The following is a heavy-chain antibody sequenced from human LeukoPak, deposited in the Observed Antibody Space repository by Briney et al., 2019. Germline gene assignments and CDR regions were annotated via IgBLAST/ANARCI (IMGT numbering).Heavy chain of an antibody. D-gene: IGHD3-22*01. CDR2: IYYSGIT. CDR1: GYSISSGYY. CDR3: ARASYSYDINGWVPFDY. J-gene: IGHJ4*02. V-gene: IGHV4-38-2*02. Sequence: SETLSLTCTVSGYSISSGYYWGWIRQPPGKGLEWIGTIYYSGITYYNPSLTSRVTISLDTSKNQFSLRLSSVTAADTAVYYCARASYSYDINGWVPFDYWGQGTLVTVSS.